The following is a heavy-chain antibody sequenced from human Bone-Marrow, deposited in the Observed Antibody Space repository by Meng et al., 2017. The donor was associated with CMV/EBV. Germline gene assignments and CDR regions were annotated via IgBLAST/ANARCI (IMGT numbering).Heavy chain of an antibody. J-gene: IGHJ5*02. CDR3: ARGLHFNWFDP. CDR1: GFTCSRYW. V-gene: IGHV3-74*01. CDR2: INSDGSST. Sequence: LSCAASGFTCSRYWMHWVRQAPGKGLVWVSRINSDGSSTSYADSVKGRFTISRDNAKNTLYLQMNSLRAEDTAVYYCARGLHFNWFDPWGQGTLVTVSS.